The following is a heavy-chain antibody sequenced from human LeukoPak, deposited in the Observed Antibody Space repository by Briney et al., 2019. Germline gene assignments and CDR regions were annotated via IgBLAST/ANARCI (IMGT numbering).Heavy chain of an antibody. D-gene: IGHD1-26*01. CDR1: GFTLSSFW. V-gene: IGHV3-74*01. J-gene: IGHJ4*02. CDR2: INTDGRSI. CDR3: TTLYRIVGAALDY. Sequence: GGSLRLSCVASGFTLSSFWMHWVRQAPGKGLVWVSRINTDGRSISYADSVQGRFTISRDNAKSTLFLQMNSLTAEDTAVYYCTTLYRIVGAALDYWGQGTLVTVSS.